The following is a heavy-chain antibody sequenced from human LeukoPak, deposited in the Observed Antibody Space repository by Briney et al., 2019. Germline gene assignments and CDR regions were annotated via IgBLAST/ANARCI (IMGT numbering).Heavy chain of an antibody. J-gene: IGHJ4*02. CDR3: AKHQYSTGWFLKY. CDR1: TFTFSSYA. Sequence: GGSLRLSCAASTFTFSSYAMTWVRQAPGKGLEWVSAISGSDGSTYYADSVKGRFTISRDNLKNTLYLQMNSLRAEDTAIYYCAKHQYSTGWFLKYWGQGTLVTVSS. D-gene: IGHD6-19*01. CDR2: ISGSDGST. V-gene: IGHV3-23*01.